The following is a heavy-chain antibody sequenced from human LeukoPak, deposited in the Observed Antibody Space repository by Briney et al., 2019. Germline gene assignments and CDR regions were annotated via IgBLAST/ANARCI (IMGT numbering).Heavy chain of an antibody. V-gene: IGHV4-39*01. CDR3: ARHETGASSSWDLDNWFDP. Sequence: SETLSLTCTVSGGSISSSIYYWGWIRQPPGKGLEWIGSIYYSGSTYYNPSLKSRVTISVDTSKNQFSLKLSSVTAADTAVYYCARHETGASSSWDLDNWFDPWGQGTLVTVSS. J-gene: IGHJ5*02. CDR1: GGSISSSIYY. CDR2: IYYSGST. D-gene: IGHD6-13*01.